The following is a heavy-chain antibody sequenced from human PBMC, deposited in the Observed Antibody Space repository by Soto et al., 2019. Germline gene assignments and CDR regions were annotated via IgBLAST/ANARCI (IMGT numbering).Heavy chain of an antibody. V-gene: IGHV3-23*01. CDR1: GFTFSTYT. CDR3: AKARCSTTDCYVPDY. D-gene: IGHD2-2*01. CDR2: ISGSGGSP. Sequence: GGSLRLSCVASGFTFSTYTMSWVRQAPGKGLEWVSVISGSGGSPSYADSVQGRFTIYRDNSKNTLYLQMNSLRGDDTAMYYCAKARCSTTDCYVPDYWGRGTLVTVSS. J-gene: IGHJ4*02.